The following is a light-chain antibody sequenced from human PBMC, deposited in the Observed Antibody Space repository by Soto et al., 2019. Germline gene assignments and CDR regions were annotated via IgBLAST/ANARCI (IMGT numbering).Light chain of an antibody. V-gene: IGKV3-15*01. CDR1: QSVSSN. CDR2: GAS. Sequence: EIVMTQSPATLSVSPGERATLSCRASQSVSSNLAWYQQKPGHAPRLLIYGASTRATGIPARFSGSGSGTEFTLTISSLQSEDFAVYYCQQYNKWPPYTFGQGTKLEIK. CDR3: QQYNKWPPYT. J-gene: IGKJ2*01.